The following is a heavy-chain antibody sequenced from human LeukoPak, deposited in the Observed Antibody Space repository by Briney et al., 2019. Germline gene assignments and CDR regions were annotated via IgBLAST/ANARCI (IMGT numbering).Heavy chain of an antibody. CDR1: GFSLRRYG. J-gene: IGHJ4*02. Sequence: PGGSLRLSCAASGFSLRRYGMHWVRQAPGKGLVWVSRINTDGSSTTYADSVKGRFTISRDNAKNTVYLQMNSLRAEDTAVYYCARAGYSSSWLESWGQGTLVTVSS. CDR3: ARAGYSSSWLES. V-gene: IGHV3-74*03. CDR2: INTDGSST. D-gene: IGHD6-13*01.